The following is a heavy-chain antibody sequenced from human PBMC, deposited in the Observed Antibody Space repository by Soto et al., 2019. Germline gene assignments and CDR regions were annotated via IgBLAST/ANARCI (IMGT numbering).Heavy chain of an antibody. CDR1: GFTFSSYA. Sequence: EVQLLESGGGLVQPGGSLRLSCAASGFTFSSYAMGWVRQAPGKGLQWISVISSSGGSTYYADSVKGRFTIARDNSKVTLFLDMNSLRAEDSAVYYCARRDYVYIWGGYDYWGQGTLVTVSS. V-gene: IGHV3-23*01. CDR3: ARRDYVYIWGGYDY. J-gene: IGHJ4*02. CDR2: ISSSGGST. D-gene: IGHD3-16*01.